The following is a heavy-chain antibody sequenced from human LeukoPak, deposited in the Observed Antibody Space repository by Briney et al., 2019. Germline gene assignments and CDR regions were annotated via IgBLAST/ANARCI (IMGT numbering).Heavy chain of an antibody. D-gene: IGHD2-2*01. CDR1: GFDLSDYY. Sequence: GGSLRLSCVVSGFDLSDYYMSWVRQAPGKGLEWVSAISGSGGSTYYADSVKGRFTIPRDNAKNTLYLQMNSLRAEDTAVYYCAKTTTLLGYCSSTSCRGFDYWGQGTLVTVSS. J-gene: IGHJ4*02. CDR2: ISGSGGST. CDR3: AKTTTLLGYCSSTSCRGFDY. V-gene: IGHV3-23*01.